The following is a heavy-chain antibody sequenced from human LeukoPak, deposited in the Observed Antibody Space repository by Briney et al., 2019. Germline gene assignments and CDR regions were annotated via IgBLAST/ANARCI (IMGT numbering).Heavy chain of an antibody. D-gene: IGHD1-1*01. V-gene: IGHV3-21*01. Sequence: GGSLRLSCVASGFTFSTYTMNWVRQAPGKGLEWVSSIDSSSAYIYCADSVKGRFTISRDNAKNSLYLQMNSLRAEDTAVYYCARDFRYAASWGQGTLVTVSS. CDR2: IDSSSAYI. CDR3: ARDFRYAAS. J-gene: IGHJ5*02. CDR1: GFTFSTYT.